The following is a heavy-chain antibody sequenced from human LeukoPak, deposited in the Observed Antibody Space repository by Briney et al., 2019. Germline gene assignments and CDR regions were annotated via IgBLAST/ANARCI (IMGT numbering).Heavy chain of an antibody. CDR2: IIPILGIA. D-gene: IGHD4-17*01. CDR1: GGTFSSYA. CDR3: ARERGGSGDYYFDY. J-gene: IGHJ4*02. V-gene: IGHV1-69*04. Sequence: SVKVSCKASGGTFSSYAISWVRQAPGQGLEWMGRIIPILGIANYAQKFQGRVAITADKSTSTAYMELSSLRSEDTAVYYCARERGGSGDYYFDYWGQGTLVTVSS.